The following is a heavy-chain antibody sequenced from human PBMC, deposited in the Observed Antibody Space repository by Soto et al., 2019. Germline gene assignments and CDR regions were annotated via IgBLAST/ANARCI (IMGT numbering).Heavy chain of an antibody. CDR2: MNPNSGNT. CDR1: GYTFTSYD. CDR3: ARGLYDFWSGSFYMDV. Sequence: ASVKVSCKASGYTFTSYDINWVRQATGQGLEWMGWMNPNSGNTGYAQKFQGRVTMTRNTSISTAYMELSSLRSEGTAVYYCARGLYDFWSGSFYMDVWGKGTTVTVSS. V-gene: IGHV1-8*01. J-gene: IGHJ6*03. D-gene: IGHD3-3*01.